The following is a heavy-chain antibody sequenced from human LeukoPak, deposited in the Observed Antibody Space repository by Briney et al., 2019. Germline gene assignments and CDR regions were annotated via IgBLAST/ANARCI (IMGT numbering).Heavy chain of an antibody. V-gene: IGHV1-24*01. J-gene: IGHJ5*02. CDR3: ATTRSRSGYLNWFDP. CDR2: LDPEDGET. CDR1: GYTLTELS. D-gene: IGHD3-22*01. Sequence: ASVKVSCKVSGYTLTELSMHWVRQAPGKGLEWMGGLDPEDGETIYAQKFQGRVTMTEDTSTDTAYMELSSLRSEDTAVYYCATTRSRSGYLNWFDPWGQGTLVTVSS.